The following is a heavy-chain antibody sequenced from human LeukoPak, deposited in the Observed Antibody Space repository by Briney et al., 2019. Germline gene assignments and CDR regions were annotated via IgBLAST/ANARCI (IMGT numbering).Heavy chain of an antibody. J-gene: IGHJ6*03. CDR2: IYHSGST. CDR1: GYSISSGYY. V-gene: IGHV4-38-2*02. CDR3: AASGSYYYYYMDV. Sequence: PSETLSLTCTVSGYSISSGYYWGWIRQPPGKGLEWIGSIYHSGSTYYNPSPKSRVTISVDTSKNQFSLKLSSVTAEDTAVYYCAASGSYYYYYMDVWGKGTTVTVSS. D-gene: IGHD1-26*01.